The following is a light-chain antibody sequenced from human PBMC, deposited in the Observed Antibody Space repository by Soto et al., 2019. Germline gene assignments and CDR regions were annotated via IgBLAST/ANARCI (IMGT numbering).Light chain of an antibody. CDR1: QDINRY. Sequence: QLTQSPSSLSAPVGDRVTITCRASQDINRYLAWYQQRAGKAPKLLIYGASTLQSGVPSRFSGSGSGTEFTLTISSLQPEDFATYHCQQLQRTPFTFGPGTKVDIK. CDR2: GAS. CDR3: QQLQRTPFT. J-gene: IGKJ3*01. V-gene: IGKV1-9*01.